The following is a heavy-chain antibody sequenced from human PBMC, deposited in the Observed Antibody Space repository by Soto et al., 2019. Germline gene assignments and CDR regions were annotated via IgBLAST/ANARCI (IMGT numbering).Heavy chain of an antibody. CDR3: VRYDRINMKPYSPEGFHI. D-gene: IGHD3-3*02. CDR1: GDSISSSNSH. J-gene: IGHJ3*02. CDR2: FYYGGAIFYSGNI. Sequence: SETLSLTCTVSGDSISSSNSHWGWTRQPPGKGLEYILSFYYGGAIFYSGNIYYNPSLKSRVTISVDTSKNQFSLRLSSVTAADTGVYYCVRYDRINMKPYSPEGFHIWGQGTMVTVS. V-gene: IGHV4-39*01.